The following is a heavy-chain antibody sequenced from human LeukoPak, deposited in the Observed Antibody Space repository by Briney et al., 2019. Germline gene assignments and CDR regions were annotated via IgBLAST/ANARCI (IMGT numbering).Heavy chain of an antibody. D-gene: IGHD2-2*01. CDR3: ARGPYCSSTSCPARYNWFDP. J-gene: IGHJ5*02. V-gene: IGHV4-34*01. CDR2: INHSGST. CDR1: GGSFSGYY. Sequence: PSETLSLTCAVYGGSFSGYYWSWIRQPPGKGLEWIGEINHSGSTNYNPSLKSRVTISVDTSKNQFSLKLSSVTAADTAVYYCARGPYCSSTSCPARYNWFDPWGQGTLVTVSS.